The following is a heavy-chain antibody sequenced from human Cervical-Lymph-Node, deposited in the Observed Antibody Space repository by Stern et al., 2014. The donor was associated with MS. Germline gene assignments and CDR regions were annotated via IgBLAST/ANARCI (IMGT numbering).Heavy chain of an antibody. CDR1: GFTFTSSA. J-gene: IGHJ3*02. CDR3: AAEPMYYSDSVGAFDI. V-gene: IGHV1-58*01. D-gene: IGHD3-22*01. Sequence: QLEESGPEVKKPGTSVKVSCKASGFTFTSSAVQWVRQARGQRLEWTGWIVVGSGNTNYAQKFQERVTITRDMSTSTAYMELSSLRSEDTAVYYCAAEPMYYSDSVGAFDIWGQGTMVTVSS. CDR2: IVVGSGNT.